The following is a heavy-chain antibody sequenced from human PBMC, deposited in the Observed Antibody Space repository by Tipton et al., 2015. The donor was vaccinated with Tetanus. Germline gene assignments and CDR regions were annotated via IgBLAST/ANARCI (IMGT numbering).Heavy chain of an antibody. CDR2: IWYDGSDR. V-gene: IGHV3-33*01. J-gene: IGHJ4*02. CDR1: GFSFSSYG. Sequence: SLRLSCAASGFSFSSYGMHWVRQAPGKGLEWVSVIWYDGSDRYYADSVKGRFTISRDNSKNMLYLQVNSLRAEDTAVYYCAREADCSGGSCYSGDFDYWGQGPLVTVSS. D-gene: IGHD2-15*01. CDR3: AREADCSGGSCYSGDFDY.